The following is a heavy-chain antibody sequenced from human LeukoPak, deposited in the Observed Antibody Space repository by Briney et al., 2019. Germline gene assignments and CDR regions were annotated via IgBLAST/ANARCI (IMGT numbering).Heavy chain of an antibody. CDR1: GFTFSSYS. Sequence: GGSLRLSCAASGFTFSSYSMNWVRQAPGKGLEWVSSISSSSGYIYYADSVKGRLTISRDNAKNSLYLQMNSLRAEDTAVYYCARGLRFGEGYFDYWGQGTLVTVSS. D-gene: IGHD3-10*01. J-gene: IGHJ4*02. V-gene: IGHV3-21*01. CDR2: ISSSSGYI. CDR3: ARGLRFGEGYFDY.